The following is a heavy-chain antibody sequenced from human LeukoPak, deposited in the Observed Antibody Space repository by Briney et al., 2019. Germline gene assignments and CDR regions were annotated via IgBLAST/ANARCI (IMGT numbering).Heavy chain of an antibody. J-gene: IGHJ5*02. CDR2: TYYRAKWYN. CDR1: GDSVSSNSAA. CDR3: ARDRTVGATNWFDP. Sequence: SQTLSLTCAISGDSVSSNSAAWTWIRQSPSRGLEWLGRTYYRAKWYNDYAVSVKSRITISPDTSKNQFSLQLNSVTPEDTAVYYCARDRTVGATNWFDPWGQGTLVTVSS. V-gene: IGHV6-1*01. D-gene: IGHD1-26*01.